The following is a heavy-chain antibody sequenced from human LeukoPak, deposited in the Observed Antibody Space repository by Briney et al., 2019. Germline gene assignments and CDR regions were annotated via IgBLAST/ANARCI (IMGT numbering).Heavy chain of an antibody. CDR3: ARVRIYGDYVSFDY. J-gene: IGHJ4*02. CDR1: GGSFSGYY. CDR2: IYHSGST. V-gene: IGHV4-34*01. D-gene: IGHD4-17*01. Sequence: SETLSLTCAVYGGSFSGYYWSWIRQPPGKGLEWIAQIYHSGSTNYNPSLKSRVTILVDTSKNQFSLKVSSVTAADTAVYYCARVRIYGDYVSFDYWGQGTLVTVSS.